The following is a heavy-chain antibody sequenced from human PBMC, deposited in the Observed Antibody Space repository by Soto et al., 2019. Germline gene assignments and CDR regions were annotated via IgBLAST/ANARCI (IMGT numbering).Heavy chain of an antibody. CDR2: LSGSGGET. V-gene: IGHV3-23*01. Sequence: GGSLRLSCAASGFTFSDYGMAWVRQAPGKGLEWVSALSGSGGETYYADSVKGRFTVSRDSSRNTLYLQLNSLRGEDTAIYYCAKTPRRPVLYYYDSSGFDPWGQGTLVTAPQ. CDR1: GFTFSDYG. CDR3: AKTPRRPVLYYYDSSGFDP. J-gene: IGHJ5*02. D-gene: IGHD3-22*01.